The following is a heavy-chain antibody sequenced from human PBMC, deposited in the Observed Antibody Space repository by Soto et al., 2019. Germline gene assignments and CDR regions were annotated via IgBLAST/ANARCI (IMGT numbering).Heavy chain of an antibody. Sequence: EVQLLESGGGLVQPGGSLSLSCAASGFTFSNCAMSWVRQAPGKGLEWVSGISGSGGGTYYADSVKGRFTISRDNSKNTLYLQMNSLRAEDTAVYYCARGSTMVSDAFDIWGQGTMVTVSS. J-gene: IGHJ3*02. CDR3: ARGSTMVSDAFDI. CDR2: ISGSGGGT. D-gene: IGHD3-10*01. CDR1: GFTFSNCA. V-gene: IGHV3-23*01.